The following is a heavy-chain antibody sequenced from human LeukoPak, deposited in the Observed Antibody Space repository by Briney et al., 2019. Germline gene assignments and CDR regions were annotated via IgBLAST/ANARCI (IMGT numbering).Heavy chain of an antibody. J-gene: IGHJ3*01. CDR1: GFTFSSYW. CDR3: TCDLDRSDGL. V-gene: IGHV3-7*01. D-gene: IGHD2-8*01. CDR2: INLDGGGK. Sequence: PGGSLRLSCAASGFTFSSYWLSWVRQAPGRGLEWVANINLDGGGKFYVDSVKGRFTISRDNAKNSLYLQMNSLRAEDTAMYYCTCDLDRSDGLWGQGTMVTVSS.